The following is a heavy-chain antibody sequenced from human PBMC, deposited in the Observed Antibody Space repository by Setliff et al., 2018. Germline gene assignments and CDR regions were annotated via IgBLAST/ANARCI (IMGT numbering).Heavy chain of an antibody. D-gene: IGHD3-10*01. CDR1: VGSLSGSLRGYAVF. J-gene: IGHJ6*03. CDR3: ARHVGTRSRGYNYYYYFMDV. CDR2: AYYNGDS. Sequence: PSETLSLTCTVSVGSLSGSLRGYAVFWGWIRQSPGKELEWIGSAYYNGDSYYNPSLKSRVTMSVDTSRNQFSLHLISVTAADTAVYYCARHVGTRSRGYNYYYYFMDVWGKGTTVTVSS. V-gene: IGHV4-39*01.